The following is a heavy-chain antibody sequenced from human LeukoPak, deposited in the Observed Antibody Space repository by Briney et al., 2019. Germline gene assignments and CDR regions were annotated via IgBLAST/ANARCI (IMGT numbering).Heavy chain of an antibody. D-gene: IGHD4-11*01. J-gene: IGHJ4*02. V-gene: IGHV3-66*02. Sequence: GGSLRLSCAASGFTVSSNYMSWVRQAPGKGLEWVSVIYSGGSTYYADSVKGRFTISRDNSKNTLYLQMNSLRAKDTAVYYCARDPYPQKDSNYNYWGQGTLVTVSS. CDR3: ARDPYPQKDSNYNY. CDR2: IYSGGST. CDR1: GFTVSSNY.